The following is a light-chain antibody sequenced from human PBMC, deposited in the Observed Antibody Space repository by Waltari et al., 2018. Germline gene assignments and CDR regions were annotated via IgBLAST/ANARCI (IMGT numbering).Light chain of an antibody. CDR3: QQYDSLPLT. CDR2: TAS. CDR1: QAVKKS. Sequence: DIQLTQSPSSLSASVGDRVTITCQASQAVKKSLSWYQQKQGKAPRLLIYTASTLESGVPSRFSGDGSGTHFTLSISSLQPEDSATYYCQQYDSLPLTFGGGTKVE. V-gene: IGKV1-33*01. J-gene: IGKJ4*01.